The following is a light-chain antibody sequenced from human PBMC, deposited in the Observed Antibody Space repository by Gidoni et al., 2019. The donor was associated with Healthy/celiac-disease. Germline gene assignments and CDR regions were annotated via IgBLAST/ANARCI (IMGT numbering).Light chain of an antibody. CDR3: QQRSKWPFT. CDR2: DAS. CDR1: QNVNKY. J-gene: IGKJ3*01. Sequence: PATLSLSPGERATISCRVSQNVNKYLAWYQQKPGQAPRLLMYDASNRATGTPARFTGSGSGTDFTLTINSLELEDFAVYYCQQRSKWPFTFGPGARVELK. V-gene: IGKV3-11*01.